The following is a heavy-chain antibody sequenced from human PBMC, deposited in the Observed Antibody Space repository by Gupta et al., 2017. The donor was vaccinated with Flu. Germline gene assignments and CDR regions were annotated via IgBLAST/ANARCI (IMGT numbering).Heavy chain of an antibody. CDR1: GFTFDDYA. J-gene: IGHJ4*02. Sequence: EVQLVESGGGLVQPGRSLRLSCAASGFTFDDYAMHWVRQAPGKGLEWVSGISWNSGSIGYADSVKGRFTISRDNAKNSLYLQMNSLRAEDTALYYCAKARAPWELRPPDYWGQGTLVTVSS. CDR3: AKARAPWELRPPDY. CDR2: ISWNSGSI. D-gene: IGHD1-26*01. V-gene: IGHV3-9*01.